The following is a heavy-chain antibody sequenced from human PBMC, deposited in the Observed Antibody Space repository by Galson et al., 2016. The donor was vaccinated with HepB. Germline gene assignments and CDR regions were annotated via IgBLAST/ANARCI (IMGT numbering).Heavy chain of an antibody. CDR1: GDSISNYY. V-gene: IGHV4-59*13. J-gene: IGHJ4*02. CDR2: IYYSGST. Sequence: TLSLTCTVSGDSISNYYWSWIRQPPGKGLEWIAYIYYSGSTNQNPSLKSRVTISVDTSKNQFSLQLRSVTAADTAVYYCARDRGSAAGFDYWGQGTLVTVSS. CDR3: ARDRGSAAGFDY. D-gene: IGHD6-13*01.